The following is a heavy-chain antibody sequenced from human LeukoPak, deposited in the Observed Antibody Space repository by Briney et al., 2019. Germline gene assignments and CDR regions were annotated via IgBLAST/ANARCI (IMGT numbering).Heavy chain of an antibody. V-gene: IGHV3-23*01. CDR1: RFPPRKYA. Sequence: PGGTLRLSCVGSRFPPRKYAMSWVRQAPGKGLECVSGISGSGGSKYYADSVRGRFTISRDNSKDTLFLHMSSLRADDTAKYYCAKEPEPFLEWHFDNWGQGTLVIVSS. CDR2: ISGSGGSK. J-gene: IGHJ4*02. CDR3: AKEPEPFLEWHFDN. D-gene: IGHD3-3*02.